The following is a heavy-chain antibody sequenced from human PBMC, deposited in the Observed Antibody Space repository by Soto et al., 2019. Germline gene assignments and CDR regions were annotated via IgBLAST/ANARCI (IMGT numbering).Heavy chain of an antibody. J-gene: IGHJ5*02. D-gene: IGHD6-13*01. Sequence: QVQLVESGGGVVQPGRSLRLSCAASGFTFSTHAMHWVRQAPGKGLECVAIVSFDGSNKYYADSVKGRFTISRDNSKNTLYLQMSGLTPEDTAFYYSARDQTGITTAGVSPTDRWGQGTLVTVSS. CDR3: ARDQTGITTAGVSPTDR. CDR1: GFTFSTHA. V-gene: IGHV3-30-3*01. CDR2: VSFDGSNK.